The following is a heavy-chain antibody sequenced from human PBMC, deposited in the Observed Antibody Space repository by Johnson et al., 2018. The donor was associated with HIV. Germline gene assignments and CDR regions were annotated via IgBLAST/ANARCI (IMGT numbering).Heavy chain of an antibody. CDR1: GFNFDDYG. Sequence: MLLVESGGGLARPGGSLRLFCTASGFNFDDYGMSWVRQIPGKGLEWVSGISWNSGSIGYADSVKGRFTISRDNSKNTLYLQMNSLRAEDTAVYYCANFGDVSRKDRPETHDAFDIWGQGTMVTVSS. CDR2: ISWNSGSI. D-gene: IGHD3-10*01. V-gene: IGHV3-20*04. CDR3: ANFGDVSRKDRPETHDAFDI. J-gene: IGHJ3*02.